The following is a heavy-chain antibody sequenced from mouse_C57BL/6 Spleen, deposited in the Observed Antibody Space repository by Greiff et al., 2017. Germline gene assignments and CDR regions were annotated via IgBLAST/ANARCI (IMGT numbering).Heavy chain of an antibody. Sequence: VHLVESDAELVKPGASVKISCKVSGYTFTDHTIHWMKQRPEQGLEWIGYIYPRDGSTKYNEKFKGKATLTADKSSSTAYMQLNSLTSEDSAVYFCASYYDYYYFDYWGQGTTLTVSS. V-gene: IGHV1-78*01. CDR1: GYTFTDHT. D-gene: IGHD2-4*01. CDR2: IYPRDGST. J-gene: IGHJ2*01. CDR3: ASYYDYYYFDY.